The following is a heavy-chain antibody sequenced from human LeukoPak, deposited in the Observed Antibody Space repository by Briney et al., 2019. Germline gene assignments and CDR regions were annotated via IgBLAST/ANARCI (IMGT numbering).Heavy chain of an antibody. CDR1: GFTVSSNH. CDR2: IKSKTDGGTT. V-gene: IGHV3-15*01. J-gene: IGHJ6*02. CDR3: TTPTYYYYGMDV. Sequence: PGGSLRLSCAASGFTVSSNHMSWVRQAPGKGLEWVGRIKSKTDGGTTDYAAPVKGRFTISRDDSKNTLYLQMNSLKTEDTAVYYCTTPTYYYYGMDVWGQGTTVTVSS.